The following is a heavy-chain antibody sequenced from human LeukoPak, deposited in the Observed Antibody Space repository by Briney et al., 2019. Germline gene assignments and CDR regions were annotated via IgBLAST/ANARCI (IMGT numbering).Heavy chain of an antibody. V-gene: IGHV4-4*07. CDR2: IYTSGST. J-gene: IGHJ5*02. CDR3: ARDSCSGGSCYMYNWFDP. CDR1: GGSISSYY. Sequence: SETLSLTCTVSGGSISSYYWSWIRQPAGKGLEWIGRIYTSGSTNYNPSLKSRVTMSVDTSKNQFSLKLSSVTATDTAVYYCARDSCSGGSCYMYNWFDPWGQGTLVTVSS. D-gene: IGHD2-15*01.